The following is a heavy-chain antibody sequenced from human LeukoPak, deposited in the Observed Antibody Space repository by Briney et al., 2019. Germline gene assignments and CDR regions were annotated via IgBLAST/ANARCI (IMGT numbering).Heavy chain of an antibody. CDR1: GFTFSSYS. V-gene: IGHV3-23*01. J-gene: IGHJ6*04. CDR3: AKDLRGSIVVVPAAMDV. CDR2: ISGSGGST. D-gene: IGHD2-2*01. Sequence: GGSLRLSCAASGFTFSSYSMNWVRQAPGKGLEWVSAISGSGGSTYYADSVKGRFTISRDNSKNTLYLQMNSLRAEDTAVYYCAKDLRGSIVVVPAAMDVWGKGTTVTVSS.